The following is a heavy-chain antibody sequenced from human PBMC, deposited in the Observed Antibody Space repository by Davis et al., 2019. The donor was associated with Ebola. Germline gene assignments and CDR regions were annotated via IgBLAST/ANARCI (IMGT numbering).Heavy chain of an antibody. Sequence: AGSLRLSCAASGFTFSSYSMNWVRQATGKVLEWFSYISSSSSTIYYADSVKDRFTISRDNAKNSLYLQMNSLRDEDTAVYYCTRGRYGSGSYPFYFDYWGQGTLVTVSS. V-gene: IGHV3-48*02. CDR2: ISSSSSTI. D-gene: IGHD3-10*01. CDR1: GFTFSSYS. J-gene: IGHJ4*02. CDR3: TRGRYGSGSYPFYFDY.